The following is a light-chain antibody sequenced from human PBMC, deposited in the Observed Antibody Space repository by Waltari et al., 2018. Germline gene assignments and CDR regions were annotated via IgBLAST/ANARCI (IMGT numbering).Light chain of an antibody. CDR2: DVS. CDR1: RRDVGAYNY. CDR3: SSYISSSTLEL. Sequence: QSALTQPASVSGSPGQSITISCPGTRRDVGAYNYVSWYQQHPGKAPQLIILDVSIRPSGVSNRFSGSKSGNTASRTISGLQAEDEADYYCSSYISSSTLELFGGGTSLTVL. J-gene: IGLJ2*01. V-gene: IGLV2-14*03.